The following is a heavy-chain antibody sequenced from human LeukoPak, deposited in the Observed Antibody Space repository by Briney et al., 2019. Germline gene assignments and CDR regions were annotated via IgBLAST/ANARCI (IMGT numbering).Heavy chain of an antibody. CDR1: GFTFSTYG. V-gene: IGHV3-23*01. Sequence: PRGSLRLSCAASGFTFSTYGMSWVRQAPGKGLEWVSGISGIGDSTDYADSVKGRFTISRDNSKNTLYVQMNSLRAEDTAIYYCAKSLVLRRSRGYWGQGTLVTASS. D-gene: IGHD3-16*02. CDR2: ISGIGDST. CDR3: AKSLVLRRSRGY. J-gene: IGHJ4*02.